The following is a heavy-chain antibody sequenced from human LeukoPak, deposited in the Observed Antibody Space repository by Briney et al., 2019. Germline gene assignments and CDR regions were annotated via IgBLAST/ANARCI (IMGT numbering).Heavy chain of an antibody. CDR2: INTSGGTI. V-gene: IGHV1-46*01. CDR1: GYTLTNYY. Sequence: GASARVSCKAFGYTLTNYYIHWVRQAPGQGLEWMGIINTSGGTIHNAQKCQGRVTMTREKSTSTVYMELSSLASEDTAMYYCARADYHDSSGYPPDYWGQGTLVTVS. CDR3: ARADYHDSSGYPPDY. J-gene: IGHJ4*02. D-gene: IGHD3-22*01.